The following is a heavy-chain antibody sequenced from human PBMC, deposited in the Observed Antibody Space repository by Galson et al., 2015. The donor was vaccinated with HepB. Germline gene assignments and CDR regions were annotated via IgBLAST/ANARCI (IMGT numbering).Heavy chain of an antibody. J-gene: IGHJ4*02. CDR2: IIPNSGGT. CDR3: ARGVLPPALDY. CDR1: GYTFSVYY. D-gene: IGHD2-2*01. V-gene: IGHV1-2*02. Sequence: SVKVSCKASGYTFSVYYIHWVRQAPGQGLEWMGWIIPNSGGTTYSQKFQGRVTMTRDTSINTAYMELSSLRSDDAAVYYCARGVLPPALDYWGQGTLVTGSS.